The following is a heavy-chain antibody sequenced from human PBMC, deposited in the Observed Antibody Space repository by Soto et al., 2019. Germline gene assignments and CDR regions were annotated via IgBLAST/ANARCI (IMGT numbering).Heavy chain of an antibody. CDR2: INWSGDTT. CDR1: GFTFDDYT. V-gene: IGHV3-20*04. J-gene: IGHJ4*02. CDR3: AKNSDDSTGLYDY. D-gene: IGHD6-19*01. Sequence: EVQLVDSGGGVVRPGGSLRLSCSASGFTFDDYTMTWVRQVPGKGLEWVAVINWSGDTTTYADSVRGRFTIFRDNAKNSLFLQINSLRAEDTGFYYCAKNSDDSTGLYDYWGQGTLVTVSS.